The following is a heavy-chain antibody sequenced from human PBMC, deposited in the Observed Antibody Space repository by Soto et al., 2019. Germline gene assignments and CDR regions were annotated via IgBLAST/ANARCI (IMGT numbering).Heavy chain of an antibody. J-gene: IGHJ4*02. Sequence: QVQLQESGPGLVKPSGTLSLTCAVSGGSISSNNWWSWVRQPPGKGLEWIGEIFYSGYTHYSPSLKSRVTISVDKSKNQFSLKLTSVTAADTAVYYCARVYSGSYSDYWGQGTLVTVSS. V-gene: IGHV4-4*02. D-gene: IGHD1-26*01. CDR2: IFYSGYT. CDR3: ARVYSGSYSDY. CDR1: GGSISSNNW.